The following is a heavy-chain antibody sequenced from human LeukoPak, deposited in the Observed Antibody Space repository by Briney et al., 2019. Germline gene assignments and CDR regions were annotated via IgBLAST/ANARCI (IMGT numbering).Heavy chain of an antibody. CDR3: ARHAIRITMVRGAIIRGPNWFDP. CDR2: INHSGST. D-gene: IGHD3-10*01. CDR1: GGSFSGYY. Sequence: KSSETLSLTCTVSGGSFSGYYWSWIRQPPGKGLEWIGEINHSGSTNYNPSLKSRVTISVDTSKNQFSLKLSSVTAADTAVYYCARHAIRITMVRGAIIRGPNWFDPWGQGTLVTVSS. J-gene: IGHJ5*02. V-gene: IGHV4-34*01.